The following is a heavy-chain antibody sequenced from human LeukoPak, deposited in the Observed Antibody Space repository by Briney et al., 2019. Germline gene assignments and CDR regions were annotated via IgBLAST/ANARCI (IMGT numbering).Heavy chain of an antibody. V-gene: IGHV3-74*01. D-gene: IGHD1-1*01. Sequence: PGGSLRLSCAASGFTFSSYWMHWVRQAPGKGLVWVSRINSDGSSTSYADSVKGRFTISRDNAKNTLYLQMSSLRAEDTAVYYCAREGTVDPYYYYYGMDVWGQGTTVTVSS. CDR1: GFTFSSYW. CDR2: INSDGSST. CDR3: AREGTVDPYYYYYGMDV. J-gene: IGHJ6*02.